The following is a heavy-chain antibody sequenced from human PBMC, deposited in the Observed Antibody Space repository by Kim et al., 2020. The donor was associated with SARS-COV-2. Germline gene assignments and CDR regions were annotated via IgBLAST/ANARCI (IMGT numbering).Heavy chain of an antibody. Sequence: TYYADSVKGRFTISRDNSKNTLYLQMNSLRAEDTAVYYCTRHQGSGWYDYWGQVTLVTVSS. CDR2: T. V-gene: IGHV3-23*01. D-gene: IGHD6-19*01. J-gene: IGHJ4*02. CDR3: TRHQGSGWYDY.